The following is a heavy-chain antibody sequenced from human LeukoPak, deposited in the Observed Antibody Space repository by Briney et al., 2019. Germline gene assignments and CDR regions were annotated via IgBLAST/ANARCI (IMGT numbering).Heavy chain of an antibody. CDR1: GYTFTSYY. D-gene: IGHD2-8*01. CDR2: INPSGAGT. CDR3: AREEDDGYFDY. J-gene: IGHJ4*02. V-gene: IGHV1-46*01. Sequence: APVKVSCKASGYTFTSYYIHWVRQAPGQGLEWMGRINPSGAGTHYAQKSQGRVTVTRDTSTSTVYMELNSLRSDDTAVYYCAREEDDGYFDYWGQGTLVTVSS.